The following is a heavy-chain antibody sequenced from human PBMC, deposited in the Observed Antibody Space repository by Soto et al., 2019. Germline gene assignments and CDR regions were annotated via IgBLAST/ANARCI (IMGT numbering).Heavy chain of an antibody. J-gene: IGHJ6*02. V-gene: IGHV1-18*01. Sequence: ASVKVSCKASGYTFTSYGISWVRQAPGQGLEWMGWISAYNGNTNYAQKLQGRVTMTTDTSTSTAYMELRSLRSDDTAVYYCARDQDIVVVDYGMDVWGQGTTVTVSS. CDR1: GYTFTSYG. D-gene: IGHD2-15*01. CDR3: ARDQDIVVVDYGMDV. CDR2: ISAYNGNT.